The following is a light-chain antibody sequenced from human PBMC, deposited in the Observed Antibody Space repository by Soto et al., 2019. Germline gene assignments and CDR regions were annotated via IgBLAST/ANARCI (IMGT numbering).Light chain of an antibody. J-gene: IGKJ3*01. CDR1: QSVSSY. V-gene: IGKV3-20*01. CDR3: QQYGNSPFT. CDR2: GAS. Sequence: EIVLTQSPGTLSLSPGERATLSCRASQSVSSYFAWYQQKPGQAPRLLIHGASSRATGIPDRFSGSGSGTDLTLTISRLEPEDFAVYSCQQYGNSPFTFGPGTKVEIK.